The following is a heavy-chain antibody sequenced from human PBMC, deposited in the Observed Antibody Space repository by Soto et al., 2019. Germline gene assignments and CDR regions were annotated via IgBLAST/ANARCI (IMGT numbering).Heavy chain of an antibody. J-gene: IGHJ4*02. V-gene: IGHV3-30-3*01. CDR2: ISYDGGNK. CDR3: ARDRITGTTGVFDY. CDR1: GFTFSSYA. Sequence: GGSLRLSCAASGFTFSSYAMHWVRQAPGKGLEWVAVISYDGGNKYYADSVKGRFTISRDNSKNTLYLQMNSLRAEDTAVYYCARDRITGTTGVFDYWGQGTLVTAPQ. D-gene: IGHD1-7*01.